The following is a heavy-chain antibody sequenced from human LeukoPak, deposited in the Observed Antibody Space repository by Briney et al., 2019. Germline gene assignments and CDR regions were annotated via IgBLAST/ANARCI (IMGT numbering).Heavy chain of an antibody. D-gene: IGHD3-3*01. CDR3: ARQRRYDFWSGYQYNWFDP. Sequence: SETLSLTCAVYGGSFSGYYWSWIRQPPGKGLECIGEINHSGSTNYNPSLKSRVTISVDTSKNQFSLKLSSVPAADTAVYYCARQRRYDFWSGYQYNWFDPWGQGTLVTVSS. CDR2: INHSGST. CDR1: GGSFSGYY. V-gene: IGHV4-34*01. J-gene: IGHJ5*02.